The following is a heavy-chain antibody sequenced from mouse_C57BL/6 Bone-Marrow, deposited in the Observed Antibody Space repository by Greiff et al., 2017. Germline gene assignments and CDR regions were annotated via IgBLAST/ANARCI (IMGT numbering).Heavy chain of an antibody. Sequence: QVQLQQSGAELARPGASVKLSCKASGYTFTSYGISWVKQRTGQGLEWIGEIYPRSGNTYYNEKVKGKATLTADKTSSTAYMGLRSLTSEDSAVYFCARVGYYWFAYWGQGTLVTVSA. J-gene: IGHJ3*01. CDR3: ARVGYYWFAY. CDR1: GYTFTSYG. CDR2: IYPRSGNT. V-gene: IGHV1-81*01. D-gene: IGHD2-3*01.